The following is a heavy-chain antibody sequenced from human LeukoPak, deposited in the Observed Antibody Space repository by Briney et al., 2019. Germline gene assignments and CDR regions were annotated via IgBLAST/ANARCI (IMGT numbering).Heavy chain of an antibody. J-gene: IGHJ6*03. D-gene: IGHD6-6*01. CDR2: IYYSGST. CDR3: ARGRGSSSSRFLLYYYYMDV. Sequence: PSETLSLTCTVSGGSISSSSYYWGWIRQPPGKGLEWIGSIYYSGSTYYNPSLKSRVTISVDTSKNQFSLKLSSVTAADTAVYYCARGRGSSSSRFLLYYYYMDVWGKGTTVTVSS. V-gene: IGHV4-39*07. CDR1: GGSISSSSYY.